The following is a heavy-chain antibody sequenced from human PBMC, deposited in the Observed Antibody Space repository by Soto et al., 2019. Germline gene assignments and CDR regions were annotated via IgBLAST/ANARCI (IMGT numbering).Heavy chain of an antibody. CDR2: ISYDGSNK. Sequence: QVQLVESGGGVVQPGRSLRLSCAASGFTFSTYGMHWVRQAPGKGLEWVAVISYDGSNKAYADSVKGRFTISRDDSKNTLYLQMNSLRPEDTAVYYCAKDIGGYRDGCFDYWGQGTLVTVSS. J-gene: IGHJ4*02. CDR1: GFTFSTYG. V-gene: IGHV3-30*18. CDR3: AKDIGGYRDGCFDY. D-gene: IGHD5-18*01.